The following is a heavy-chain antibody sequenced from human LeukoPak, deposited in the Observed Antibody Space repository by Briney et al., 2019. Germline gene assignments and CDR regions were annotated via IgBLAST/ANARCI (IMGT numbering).Heavy chain of an antibody. CDR2: IIPILGIA. D-gene: IGHD3-3*01. CDR1: GGTFSSYT. J-gene: IGHJ5*02. V-gene: IGHV1-69*04. Sequence: SVKVSCKASGGTFSSYTISWVRQAPGQGLEWMGRIIPILGIANYAQKFRGRVTITADKSTSTAYMELSSLRSEDTAVYYCARDRRFDFWSGYSMPVSPPALGGQYNWFDPWGRGTLVTVSS. CDR3: ARDRRFDFWSGYSMPVSPPALGGQYNWFDP.